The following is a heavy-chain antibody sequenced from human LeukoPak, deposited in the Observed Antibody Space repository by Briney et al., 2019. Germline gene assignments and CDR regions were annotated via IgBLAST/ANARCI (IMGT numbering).Heavy chain of an antibody. V-gene: IGHV3-7*01. Sequence: GGSLRLSSAASGFTFSSYWMSWVRQAPGKGLEWVANIKQDGSEKYYVDSVKGRFTISRDNAKNSLYLQMNSLRAEDTAVYYCARGDPNSGSYGDYWGQGTLVTGSS. D-gene: IGHD1-26*01. CDR1: GFTFSSYW. J-gene: IGHJ4*02. CDR2: IKQDGSEK. CDR3: ARGDPNSGSYGDY.